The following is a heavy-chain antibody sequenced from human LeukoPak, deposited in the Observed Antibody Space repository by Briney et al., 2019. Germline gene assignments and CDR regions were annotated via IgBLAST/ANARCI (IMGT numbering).Heavy chain of an antibody. CDR1: GFTFSSYA. CDR3: AKESRSYSGYHVDY. D-gene: IGHD5-12*01. J-gene: IGHJ4*02. Sequence: GGSLRLSCAASGFTFSSYAMSWVRHAPGKGRGWVSAISGSGGGTTYPDSVKGRFTISRHNSKNTRYLQLNSLRAEETAVYYGAKESRSYSGYHVDYWGQGTLVTVSS. V-gene: IGHV3-23*01. CDR2: ISGSGGGT.